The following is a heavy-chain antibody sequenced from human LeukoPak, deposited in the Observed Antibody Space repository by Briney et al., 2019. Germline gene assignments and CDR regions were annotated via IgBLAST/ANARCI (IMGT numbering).Heavy chain of an antibody. V-gene: IGHV4-38-2*02. CDR2: IYHSGNS. Sequence: SETLSLTCSVSGYSISSGYYWGWIRQPPGKGLEWIGNIYHSGNSYYNPSLKSRVTISVDTSKNQFSLKLSSVTAADTAVYYCARRDCSSTSCYFDYWGQGTLVTVSS. J-gene: IGHJ4*02. D-gene: IGHD2-2*01. CDR3: ARRDCSSTSCYFDY. CDR1: GYSISSGYY.